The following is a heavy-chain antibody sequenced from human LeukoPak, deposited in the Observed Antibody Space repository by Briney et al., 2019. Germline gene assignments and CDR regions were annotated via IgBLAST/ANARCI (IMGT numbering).Heavy chain of an antibody. CDR1: GDSVSSNSAA. CDR3: AREASNGPEYYYYYMDV. V-gene: IGHV6-1*01. Sequence: SQTLSLTCAISGDSVSSNSAAWNWIRQSPSRVLEWLGRTYYRSKWYNDYAVSVKSRITINPDTSKNQFSLQLNSVTPEDTAVYYCAREASNGPEYYYYYMDVWGKGTTVTVSS. CDR2: TYYRSKWYN. J-gene: IGHJ6*03.